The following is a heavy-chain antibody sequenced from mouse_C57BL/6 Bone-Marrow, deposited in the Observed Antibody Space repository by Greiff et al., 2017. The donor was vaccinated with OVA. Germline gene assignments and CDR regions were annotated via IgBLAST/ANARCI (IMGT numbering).Heavy chain of an antibody. J-gene: IGHJ2*01. CDR3: ARKGAMDDYDGY. CDR2: IYPSDSET. Sequence: VQLQQSGAELVRPGSSVKLSCKASGYTFTSYWMDWVKQRPGQGLEWIGNIYPSDSETHYNQKFKDKATLTVDKSSSTAYMQLSSLTSEDSAVYYCARKGAMDDYDGYWGQGTTLTVSS. D-gene: IGHD2-4*01. CDR1: GYTFTSYW. V-gene: IGHV1-61*01.